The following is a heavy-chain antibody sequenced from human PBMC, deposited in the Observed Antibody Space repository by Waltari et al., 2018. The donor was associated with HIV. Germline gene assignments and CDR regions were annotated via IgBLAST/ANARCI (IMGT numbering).Heavy chain of an antibody. J-gene: IGHJ4*02. CDR3: ARGWLSRGYYL. CDR2: IYYSGST. Sequence: QVQLQESGPGLVKPSQTLSLTCTVSGGSIRRSGYSWSWIRQHPGKGLEWIGYIYYSGSTYYNPSLKSRLTISVDTSKNQFSLKLNSVTAADTAVYYCARGWLSRGYYLWGQGTLVTVSS. V-gene: IGHV4-31*03. D-gene: IGHD3-22*01. CDR1: GGSIRRSGYS.